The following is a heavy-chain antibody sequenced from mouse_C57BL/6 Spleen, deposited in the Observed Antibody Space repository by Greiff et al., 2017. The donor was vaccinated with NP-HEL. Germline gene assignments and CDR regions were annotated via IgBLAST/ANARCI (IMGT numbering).Heavy chain of an antibody. CDR1: GYTFTDYY. Sequence: VQLQQSGPELVKPGASVKISCKASGYTFTDYYMNWVKQSHGKSLEWIGDINPNNGGTSYNQKFKGKATLTVDKSSSTAYMELRSLTSEDSAVYYCARGEGYLDYWGQGTTLTVSS. J-gene: IGHJ2*01. CDR2: INPNNGGT. CDR3: ARGEGYLDY. V-gene: IGHV1-26*01.